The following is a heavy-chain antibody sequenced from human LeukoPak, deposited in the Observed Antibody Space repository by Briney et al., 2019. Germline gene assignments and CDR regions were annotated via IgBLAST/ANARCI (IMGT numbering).Heavy chain of an antibody. D-gene: IGHD2-15*01. CDR2: ISSSGSTI. V-gene: IGHV3-48*03. Sequence: GGSLRLSCAASGFTFSSYEMNWVRQAPGKGLEWVSYISSSGSTIYYADSVKGRFTISRDNAKNSLYLQMNSLRAEDTAVYYCARFAATTLTPYFDYWGQGTLVTVPS. CDR3: ARFAATTLTPYFDY. CDR1: GFTFSSYE. J-gene: IGHJ4*02.